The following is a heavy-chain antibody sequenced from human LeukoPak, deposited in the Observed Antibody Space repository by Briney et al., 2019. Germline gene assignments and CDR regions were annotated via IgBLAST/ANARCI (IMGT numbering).Heavy chain of an antibody. CDR3: ARAKTYYYDSSGYSDY. J-gene: IGHJ4*02. V-gene: IGHV4-34*01. CDR2: INHSGST. D-gene: IGHD3-22*01. CDR1: GGSFSGYY. Sequence: PSETLSLTCAVYGGSFSGYYWSWIRQPPGKGLERIGEINHSGSTNYNPSLKSRVTISVDTSKNQFSLKLSSVTAADTAVYYCARAKTYYYDSSGYSDYWGQGTLVTVSS.